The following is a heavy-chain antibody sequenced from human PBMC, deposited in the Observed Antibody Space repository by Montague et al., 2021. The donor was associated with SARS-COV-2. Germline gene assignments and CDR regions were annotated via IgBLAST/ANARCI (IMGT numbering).Heavy chain of an antibody. CDR1: GGSIGNYY. J-gene: IGHJ6*02. Sequence: SETLSLTCNVSGGSIGNYYWSWIRQPAGKGLEWIGRIYSSGSINYNPSLKTRITLSVDTSKNQLSLRLNSVTAADTAVYYCAGNPGEYYGMDVWGQGTTVTVSS. CDR2: IYSSGSI. V-gene: IGHV4-4*07. D-gene: IGHD1-14*01. CDR3: AGNPGEYYGMDV.